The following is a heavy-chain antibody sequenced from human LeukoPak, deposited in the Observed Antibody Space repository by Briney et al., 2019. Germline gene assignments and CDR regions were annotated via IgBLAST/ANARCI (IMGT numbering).Heavy chain of an antibody. CDR1: GYTFTSYG. Sequence: ASVKVSCKASGYTFTSYGISWVRQAPGQGLEWMGWISAYNGNTNYAQKLQGRVTMTTDTSTSTAYMELRSLRSDDTAVYYCAREQPYYYERGGMDVWGQGTTVTVSS. J-gene: IGHJ6*02. D-gene: IGHD3-22*01. CDR2: ISAYNGNT. CDR3: AREQPYYYERGGMDV. V-gene: IGHV1-18*01.